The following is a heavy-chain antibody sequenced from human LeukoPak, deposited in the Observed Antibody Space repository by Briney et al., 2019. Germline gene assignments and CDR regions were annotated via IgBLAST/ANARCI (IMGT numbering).Heavy chain of an antibody. V-gene: IGHV3-7*01. CDR2: IKQDGSEK. J-gene: IGHJ6*02. CDR1: GWTFSSYW. CDR3: ARGRRPDSSGWYLEDYYYGMDV. D-gene: IGHD6-19*01. Sequence: GGSLRLSCAASGWTFSSYWMSWVRQAPGKGLEWVADIKQDGSEKYYVDSVNGRFTISRDNAKNSLYLQMNSLRAEDTAVYYCARGRRPDSSGWYLEDYYYGMDVWGQGTTVTVSS.